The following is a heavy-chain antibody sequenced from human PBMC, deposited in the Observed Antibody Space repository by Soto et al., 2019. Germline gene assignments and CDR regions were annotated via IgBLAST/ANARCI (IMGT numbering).Heavy chain of an antibody. CDR3: ASIYDSSGYYYGNNWFDP. D-gene: IGHD3-22*01. CDR2: IYNSGSP. Sequence: PSETLSLTCTVSGGSISSGDYYWTWIRQHPERGLEWMGYIYNSGSPYYNPSLKSRVTISVNTSKNQFSLELSSVTASDTAVYYCASIYDSSGYYYGNNWFDPWGQGTLVIVS. CDR1: GGSISSGDYY. J-gene: IGHJ5*02. V-gene: IGHV4-31*03.